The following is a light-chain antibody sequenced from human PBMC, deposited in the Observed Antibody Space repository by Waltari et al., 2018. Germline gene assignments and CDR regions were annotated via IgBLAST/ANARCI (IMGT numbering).Light chain of an antibody. J-gene: IGLJ3*02. CDR3: CSYAGSLNWL. CDR1: SSDIGTYNL. Sequence: QSALTQPASVSGSPGQSVTISCTGSSSDIGTYNLVSWYQQHRGEAPKLIIYDVTKRPSGVSTRFSGSKSANTASPTISGLQPEDEADYHCCSYAGSLNWLFGGGTKVTVL. V-gene: IGLV2-23*02. CDR2: DVT.